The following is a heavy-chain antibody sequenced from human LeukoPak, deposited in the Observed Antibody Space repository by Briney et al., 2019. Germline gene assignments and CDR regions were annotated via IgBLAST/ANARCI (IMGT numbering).Heavy chain of an antibody. D-gene: IGHD6-19*01. CDR1: GYTLTELS. V-gene: IGHV1-24*01. CDR3: VRDAAYNSGWHLI. Sequence: GASVKVSCKVSGYTLTELSMHWVRQAPGKGLEWKGGFDPEDGETIYAQKFQGRVTMTEDTSTDTAYMELSSLRSEDTAVYYCVRDAAYNSGWHLIWGQGTLVTVSS. CDR2: FDPEDGET. J-gene: IGHJ4*02.